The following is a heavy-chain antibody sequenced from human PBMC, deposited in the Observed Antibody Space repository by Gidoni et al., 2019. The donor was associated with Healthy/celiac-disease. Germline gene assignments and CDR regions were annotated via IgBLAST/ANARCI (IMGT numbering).Heavy chain of an antibody. J-gene: IGHJ3*02. D-gene: IGHD2-15*01. CDR3: AKAYCSGGSCYSAFDI. Sequence: EVQLLESGGGLVQPGGSLRLSCAASGFTFSRYAMSWVRQAPGKGLEWVSAISGSGGSTYYADSVKGRFTISRDNSKNTLYLQMNSLRAEDTAVYYCAKAYCSGGSCYSAFDIWGQGTMVTVSS. CDR2: ISGSGGST. V-gene: IGHV3-23*01. CDR1: GFTFSRYA.